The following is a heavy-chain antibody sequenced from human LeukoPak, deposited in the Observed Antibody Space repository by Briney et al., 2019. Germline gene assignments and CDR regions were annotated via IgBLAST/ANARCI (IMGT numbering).Heavy chain of an antibody. D-gene: IGHD4-11*01. CDR1: GFTFSTYS. CDR2: ITSSSYI. CDR3: ARVGNYVSYYYYGMDV. V-gene: IGHV3-21*01. J-gene: IGHJ6*02. Sequence: KAGGSLTLSCAASGFTFSTYSMNWVRQAPGKGLEWVSSITSSSYIYYADSVKGRFTISRDNAKNSLYLQMNSLRAEDTAVYYCARVGNYVSYYYYGMDVWGQGTTGTVSS.